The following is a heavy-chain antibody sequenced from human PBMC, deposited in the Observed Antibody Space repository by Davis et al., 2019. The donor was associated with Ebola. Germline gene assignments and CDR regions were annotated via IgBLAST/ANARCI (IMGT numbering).Heavy chain of an antibody. CDR1: GGTFSSYA. CDR3: AREGLRRDILTGYHNWFDP. Sequence: ASVKVSCKASGGTFSSYAISWVRQAPGQGLEWMGWINAGTGNTKYSQKFQGRVTITRDTSASTAYMELRSLRSDDTAVYYCAREGLRRDILTGYHNWFDPWGQGTLVTVSS. D-gene: IGHD3-9*01. J-gene: IGHJ5*02. CDR2: INAGTGNT. V-gene: IGHV1-3*01.